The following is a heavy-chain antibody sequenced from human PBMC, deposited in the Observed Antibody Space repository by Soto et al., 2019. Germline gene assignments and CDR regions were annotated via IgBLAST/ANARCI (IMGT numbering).Heavy chain of an antibody. CDR1: GFTFSNFG. J-gene: IGHJ6*02. CDR2: ISYDGRSE. CDR3: AKDLDVVMVLSATRGLDV. Sequence: SLRLSCVGSGFTFSNFGMHWVRPAPGKGLEWVAGISYDGRSESYVDSVRGRFTLSRDNSKNTLSLQMISLRPEDTGVYYCAKDLDVVMVLSATRGLDVWGQGTTVTVSS. D-gene: IGHD2-15*01. V-gene: IGHV3-30*18.